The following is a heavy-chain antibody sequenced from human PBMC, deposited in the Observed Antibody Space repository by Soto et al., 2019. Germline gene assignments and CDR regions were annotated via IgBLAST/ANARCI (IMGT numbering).Heavy chain of an antibody. CDR2: IIPIFGTA. D-gene: IGHD3-22*01. J-gene: IGHJ3*02. CDR3: ARDYYYDSSGYTSRDDALDI. V-gene: IGHV1-69*13. Sequence: SVKVSCKASGYTFSGYFMHWVRQAPGQVLEWMGGIIPIFGTANYAQKFQGRVTITADESTSTAYIELSSLRSEDTAVYYCARDYYYDSSGYTSRDDALDIWGQGTMVTVSS. CDR1: GYTFSGYF.